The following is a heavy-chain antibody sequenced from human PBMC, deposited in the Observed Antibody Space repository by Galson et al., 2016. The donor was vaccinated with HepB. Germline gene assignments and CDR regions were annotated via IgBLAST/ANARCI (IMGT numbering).Heavy chain of an antibody. D-gene: IGHD5-12*01. CDR1: GDSVSSDVYF. CDR3: ARRGYPGYDPCFDY. J-gene: IGHJ4*02. V-gene: IGHV4-31*03. Sequence: TLSLTCTVSGDSVSSDVYFWSWIRQHPGKGLEWIGYIYYSGSTYYAPSLRNRVSISVDTSKNQFSLELTSVTAAATAVYFCARRGYPGYDPCFDYWGQGSLVTVSA. CDR2: IYYSGST.